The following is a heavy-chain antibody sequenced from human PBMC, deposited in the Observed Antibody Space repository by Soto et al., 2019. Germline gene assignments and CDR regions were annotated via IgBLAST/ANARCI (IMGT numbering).Heavy chain of an antibody. CDR3: AKSTVTHGGWFDP. CDR2: ISGSGGST. Sequence: GGSLILSCAASGFTSSSYAMNWVRQAPGKGLEWVSAISGSGGSTYYADSVKGRFTISRDNSKNTLYLQMNSLRAEDTAVYYCAKSTVTHGGWFDPWGQGTLVTVSS. V-gene: IGHV3-23*01. J-gene: IGHJ5*02. CDR1: GFTSSSYA. D-gene: IGHD4-17*01.